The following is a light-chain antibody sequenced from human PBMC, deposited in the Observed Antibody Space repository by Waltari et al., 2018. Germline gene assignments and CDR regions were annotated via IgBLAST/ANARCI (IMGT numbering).Light chain of an antibody. V-gene: IGLV2-8*01. CDR1: SSDVGGYNY. J-gene: IGLJ3*02. CDR2: GVT. CDR3: SSYGGSNNLV. Sequence: QSALTQPPSASGSPGQSVTISCTGTSSDVGGYNYVSWYQQHPGEAPKLMIYGVTKPPSGVPDRFSGSKSGNTASLTVSGLQAEDEADYYCSSYGGSNNLVFGGGTKLTVL.